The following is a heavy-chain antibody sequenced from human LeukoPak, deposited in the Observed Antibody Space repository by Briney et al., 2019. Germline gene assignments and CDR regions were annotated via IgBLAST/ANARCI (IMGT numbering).Heavy chain of an antibody. J-gene: IGHJ5*02. CDR3: ARDRDDYDIGWFDP. Sequence: GASVKVSCKASGYTFTGYYMHWVRQAPGQGLEWMGWINPNSGGTNYAQKFQGRVTMTRDTSISTAYMELSRLRSDDTAVYYCARDRDDYDIGWFDPWGQGTLVTASS. V-gene: IGHV1-2*02. D-gene: IGHD5-24*01. CDR2: INPNSGGT. CDR1: GYTFTGYY.